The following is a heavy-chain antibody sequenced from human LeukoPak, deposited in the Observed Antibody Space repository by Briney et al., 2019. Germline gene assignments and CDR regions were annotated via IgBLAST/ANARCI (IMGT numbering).Heavy chain of an antibody. Sequence: SETLSLTCAVYGGSFSGYYWSWIRQPPGKGLEWIGEINHSGSTNHNPALKSRVTISVDTSKNQFSLKLTSMTAADTAVYYCVRDGAVAGTNYWGQGTLVTVSS. V-gene: IGHV4-34*01. CDR2: INHSGST. D-gene: IGHD6-19*01. CDR3: VRDGAVAGTNY. J-gene: IGHJ4*02. CDR1: GGSFSGYY.